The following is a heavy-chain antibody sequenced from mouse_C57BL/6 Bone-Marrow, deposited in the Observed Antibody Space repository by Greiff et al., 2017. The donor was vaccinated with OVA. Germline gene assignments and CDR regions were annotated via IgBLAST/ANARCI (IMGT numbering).Heavy chain of an antibody. CDR2: IGPGSGST. J-gene: IGHJ3*01. CDR1: GYTFTDYY. Sequence: QVQLQQSGAELVKPGASVKISCKASGYTFTDYYINWVKQRPGQGLEWIGKIGPGSGSTYYNEKFKGKATLTADKSSSTAYMQLSSLTSEDSAVYFGARSGDYDGAAWFAYWGQGTLVTVSA. D-gene: IGHD2-4*01. V-gene: IGHV1-77*01. CDR3: ARSGDYDGAAWFAY.